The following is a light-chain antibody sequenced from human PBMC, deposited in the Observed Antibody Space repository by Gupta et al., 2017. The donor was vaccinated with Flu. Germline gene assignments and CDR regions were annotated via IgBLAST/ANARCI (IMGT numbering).Light chain of an antibody. Sequence: GQTARITCSGDALPNQYAYWYQQKPGQAPILLIYKDTERPSGIPERFSGSSSGTTVTLTIGGVQAEDETDYYCQSADRSGVSYVFGTGTKVTVL. CDR1: ALPNQY. V-gene: IGLV3-25*03. CDR2: KDT. J-gene: IGLJ1*01. CDR3: QSADRSGVSYV.